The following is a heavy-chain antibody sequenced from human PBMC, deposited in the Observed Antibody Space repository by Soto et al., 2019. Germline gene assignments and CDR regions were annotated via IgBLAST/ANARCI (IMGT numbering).Heavy chain of an antibody. J-gene: IGHJ4*02. CDR1: GGSISSYY. D-gene: IGHD5-18*01. Sequence: SETLSLTCTVSGGSISSYYWSWIRQPPGKGLEWIGYIYYSGSTNYNPSLESRVTISEDTSKNQFSLKLGSVTAADTAVYYCARLRSEDTAMVDYWGQGTLVTVSS. CDR2: IYYSGST. V-gene: IGHV4-59*08. CDR3: ARLRSEDTAMVDY.